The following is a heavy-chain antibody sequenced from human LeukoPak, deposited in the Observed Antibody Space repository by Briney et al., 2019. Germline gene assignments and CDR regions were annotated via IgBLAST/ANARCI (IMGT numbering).Heavy chain of an antibody. CDR1: GYTFTSYA. Sequence: ASVKVSCKASGYTFTSYAMHWVRQAPGQRLEWMGWINAGNGNTKYSQKSQGRVTITRDTSASTAYMELSSLRSEDTAVYYCARDQGLYYYDSSGLDYWGQETLVTVSS. J-gene: IGHJ4*02. CDR3: ARDQGLYYYDSSGLDY. V-gene: IGHV1-3*01. D-gene: IGHD3-22*01. CDR2: INAGNGNT.